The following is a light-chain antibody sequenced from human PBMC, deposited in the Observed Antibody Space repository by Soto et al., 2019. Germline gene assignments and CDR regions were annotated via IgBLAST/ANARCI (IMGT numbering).Light chain of an antibody. CDR3: CSYAGSYV. CDR1: SSDVGTYNY. CDR2: DDS. J-gene: IGLJ1*01. Sequence: QSAQTQPRSVSGSPGQSVTISCTGTSSDVGTYNYVSWYQQHPGKAPKLMIYDDSKRPSGVPDRFSGSKSGNTASLTISGLQAEDEADYYCCSYAGSYVFGTGTKVTVL. V-gene: IGLV2-11*01.